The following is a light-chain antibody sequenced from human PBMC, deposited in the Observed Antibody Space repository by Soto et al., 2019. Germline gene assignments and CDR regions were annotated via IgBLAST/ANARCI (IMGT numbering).Light chain of an antibody. V-gene: IGKV1-5*01. CDR1: EDINDW. CDR3: QQYKSRRT. J-gene: IGKJ1*01. CDR2: DAS. Sequence: DIQMTQSPSTLSASIGDRVTITCRASEDINDWLAWYQQKPGNAPKFLIYDASTLQSGVPSRFSGSGSGTESTLTISCLQPDDSATYYCQQYKSRRTFGQGTKVEI.